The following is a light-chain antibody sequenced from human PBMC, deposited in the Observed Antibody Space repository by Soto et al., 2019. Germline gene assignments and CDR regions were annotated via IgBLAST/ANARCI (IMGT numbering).Light chain of an antibody. J-gene: IGKJ1*01. CDR2: GAS. CDR3: QDYGSSRT. Sequence: EIVLTQSPGTLSLSPGERATLSCRASQSVSSSYLAWYQQKPGQAPRLLIYGASSRATGIPDRFSGSGSGTDFTLTISILEPEDCAVYYCQDYGSSRTFGQGTRVEIK. CDR1: QSVSSSY. V-gene: IGKV3-20*01.